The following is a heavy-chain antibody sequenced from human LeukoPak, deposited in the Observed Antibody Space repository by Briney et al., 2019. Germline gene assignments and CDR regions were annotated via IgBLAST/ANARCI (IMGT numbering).Heavy chain of an antibody. Sequence: KSGGPLRPSCAASGFTFSSYSMNWVRQAPGKGLEWVSSISSSSSYIYYADSVKGRFTISRDNAKNSLYLQMNSLRAEDTAVYYCARSLAVAGFDYWGQGTLVTVSS. CDR3: ARSLAVAGFDY. J-gene: IGHJ4*02. CDR2: ISSSSSYI. V-gene: IGHV3-21*01. D-gene: IGHD6-19*01. CDR1: GFTFSSYS.